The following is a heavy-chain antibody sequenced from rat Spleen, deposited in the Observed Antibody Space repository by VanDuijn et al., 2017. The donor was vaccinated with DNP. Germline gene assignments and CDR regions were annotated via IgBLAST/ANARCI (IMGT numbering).Heavy chain of an antibody. V-gene: IGHV4-2*01. CDR3: TRDGGSYHYWYFDF. Sequence: EVQLVESGGGPVQPGRSLKVSCVASGFIFSNYWMTWIRQAPGKGLEWIGDINKDSSTINYTPSLKVKFTISRDNVQNTLYLQMSKLGSEDTAIYYCTRDGGSYHYWYFDFWGPGTMVTVSS. CDR1: GFIFSNYW. D-gene: IGHD1-2*01. CDR2: INKDSSTI. J-gene: IGHJ1*01.